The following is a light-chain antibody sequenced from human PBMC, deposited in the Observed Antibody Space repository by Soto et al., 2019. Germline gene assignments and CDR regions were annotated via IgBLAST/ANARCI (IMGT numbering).Light chain of an antibody. CDR1: SSDVGRYNY. Sequence: QSALTQPPSASGSPGQSVTISCIGTSSDVGRYNYVSWYQHHPGKAPKLIIYEVTKRPSGVPDRFSGSKSGNTASLTVSGLQADDEADYYCASHAGRKNIIFGGGTKLTVL. CDR2: EVT. CDR3: ASHAGRKNII. J-gene: IGLJ2*01. V-gene: IGLV2-8*01.